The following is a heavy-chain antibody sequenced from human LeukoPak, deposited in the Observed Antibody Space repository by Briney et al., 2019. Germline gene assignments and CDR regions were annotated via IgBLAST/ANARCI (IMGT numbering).Heavy chain of an antibody. Sequence: GASVKVSCKASGGTFSSYAISWVRQAPGQGLEWMGRIIPIFGTANYAQKFQGRVTITTDESTSTAYMELSSLRSEHTDVYYCASGEPNWNYXLMDVXGKGTTVTVSS. CDR1: GGTFSSYA. V-gene: IGHV1-69*05. CDR3: ASGEPNWNYXLMDV. D-gene: IGHD1-7*01. CDR2: IIPIFGTA. J-gene: IGHJ6*03.